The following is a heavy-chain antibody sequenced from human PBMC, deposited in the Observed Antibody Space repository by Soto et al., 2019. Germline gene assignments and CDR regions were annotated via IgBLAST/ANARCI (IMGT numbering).Heavy chain of an antibody. Sequence: GESVKISCKGSGYSFTSYWISWVRQMPGKGLEWMGRIDPSDSYTNYSPSFQGHVTISADKSISTAYLQWSSLKASGTAMYYCARDYVNWFDPWGQGTLVTVSS. CDR2: IDPSDSYT. CDR3: ARDYVNWFDP. CDR1: GYSFTSYW. J-gene: IGHJ5*02. V-gene: IGHV5-10-1*01. D-gene: IGHD4-17*01.